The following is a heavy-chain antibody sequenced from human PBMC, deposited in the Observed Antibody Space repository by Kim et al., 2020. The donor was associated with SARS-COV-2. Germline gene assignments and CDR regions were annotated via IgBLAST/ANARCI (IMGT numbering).Heavy chain of an antibody. CDR3: ARGSRSSWYFNYYYGMDV. Sequence: KSRVTISVDTSKNQFSLKLSSVTAAVTAVYYCARGSRSSWYFNYYYGMDVWGQGTTVTVSS. D-gene: IGHD6-13*01. V-gene: IGHV4-34*01. J-gene: IGHJ6*02.